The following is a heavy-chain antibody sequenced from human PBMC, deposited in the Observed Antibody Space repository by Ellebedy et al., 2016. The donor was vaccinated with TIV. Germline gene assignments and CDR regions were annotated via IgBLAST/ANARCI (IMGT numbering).Heavy chain of an antibody. CDR1: GGTFSSYA. J-gene: IGHJ3*02. D-gene: IGHD3-3*01. V-gene: IGHV1-18*01. Sequence: ASVKVSXXASGGTFSSYAISWVRQAPGQGLEWMGWISAYNGNTNYAQKLQGRVTMTTDTSTSTAYMELRSLRSDDTAVYYCARDGSGDIWGQGTMVTVSS. CDR2: ISAYNGNT. CDR3: ARDGSGDI.